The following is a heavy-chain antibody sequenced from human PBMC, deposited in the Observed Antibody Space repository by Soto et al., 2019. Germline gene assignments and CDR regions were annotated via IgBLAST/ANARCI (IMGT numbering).Heavy chain of an antibody. Sequence: SGPTLVNPTQTLTLPCTFSGFSLSNRGMCVSWIRQPPGKALEWLALIDWDDDKYYSTSLKTRLTISKDTSKNQVVLTMTNMDPVDTATYYCARTSQTDILTGPTYYGMDVWGQGTTVTVSS. CDR1: GFSLSNRGMC. V-gene: IGHV2-70*01. CDR3: ARTSQTDILTGPTYYGMDV. D-gene: IGHD3-9*01. J-gene: IGHJ6*02. CDR2: IDWDDDK.